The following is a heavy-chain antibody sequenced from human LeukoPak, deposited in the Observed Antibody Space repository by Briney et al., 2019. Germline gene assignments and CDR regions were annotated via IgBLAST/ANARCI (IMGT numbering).Heavy chain of an antibody. D-gene: IGHD1-26*01. CDR1: GGTFTSYA. V-gene: IGHV1-69*15. Sequence: GSSVKVSCKTPGGTFTSYAITWVRQAPGQGLEWMGKIIPISGTTNYAQKLQGRVAFTADESTSTAYMELSSLRSEDTALYYCARKLRLGGNWFDPWGQGTLVTVSS. CDR3: ARKLRLGGNWFDP. J-gene: IGHJ5*02. CDR2: IIPISGTT.